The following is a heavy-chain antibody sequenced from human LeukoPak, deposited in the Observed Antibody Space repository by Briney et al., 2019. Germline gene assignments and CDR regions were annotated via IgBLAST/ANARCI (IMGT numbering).Heavy chain of an antibody. CDR1: GYSFTSYW. J-gene: IGHJ4*02. D-gene: IGHD2-21*02. CDR3: ARQSDRSFWYLDY. Sequence: GGPLKISFKPSGYSFTSYWSGWVAQIPGKGLEWMGNIYPADCDTSYSPSFQGQVTISADKSISTAYLQWTSLKASDTAMYYCARQSDRSFWYLDYWGQGTLVTVSS. V-gene: IGHV5-51*02. CDR2: IYPADCDT.